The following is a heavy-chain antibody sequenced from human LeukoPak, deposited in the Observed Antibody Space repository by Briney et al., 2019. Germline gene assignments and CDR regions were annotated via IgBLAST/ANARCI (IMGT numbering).Heavy chain of an antibody. Sequence: ASVKVSCKASGYTFTSYGISWVRQAPGQGLEWMGWISAYNGNTNYAQKLQGRVTMTTDTSTSTAYMELRSLRSDDTAVYYCARDGPDIVVVVAAPHPFDIWGQGTMVTVSS. CDR2: ISAYNGNT. V-gene: IGHV1-18*01. J-gene: IGHJ3*02. D-gene: IGHD2-15*01. CDR1: GYTFTSYG. CDR3: ARDGPDIVVVVAAPHPFDI.